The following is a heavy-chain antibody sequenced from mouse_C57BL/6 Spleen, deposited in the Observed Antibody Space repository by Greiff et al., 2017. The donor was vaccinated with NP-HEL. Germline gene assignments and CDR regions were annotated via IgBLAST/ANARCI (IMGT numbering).Heavy chain of an antibody. CDR3: TRGPVYFDV. Sequence: EVQVVESGEGLVKPGGSLKLSCAASGFTFSSYAMSWVRQTPEKRLEWVAYISSGGDYIYYADTVKGRFTISSDNARNTLYLQMSSLKSEDTAMYYCTRGPVYFDVWGTGTTVTVSS. J-gene: IGHJ1*03. CDR2: ISSGGDYI. V-gene: IGHV5-9-1*02. CDR1: GFTFSSYA.